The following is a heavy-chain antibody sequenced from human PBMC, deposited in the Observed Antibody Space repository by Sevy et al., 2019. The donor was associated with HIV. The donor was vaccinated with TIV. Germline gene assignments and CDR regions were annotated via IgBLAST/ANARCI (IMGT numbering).Heavy chain of an antibody. CDR1: GFTFSDYG. J-gene: IGHJ4*02. Sequence: GGSLRLSCAASGFTFSDYGMHWVRQAPGKGLEWVAVIWYDGSNKYYAESVKGRFTISRDNSKNTLYVQMNSLRAEDTALYYCARDKLLPVMITMVRGALSYYFDYWGQGTLVTVSS. CDR3: ARDKLLPVMITMVRGALSYYFDY. V-gene: IGHV3-33*01. CDR2: IWYDGSNK. D-gene: IGHD3-10*01.